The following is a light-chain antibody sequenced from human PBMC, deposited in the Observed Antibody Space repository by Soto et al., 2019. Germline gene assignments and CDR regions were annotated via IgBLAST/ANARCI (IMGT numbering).Light chain of an antibody. V-gene: IGKV4-1*01. CDR2: WAS. CDR1: QSVLYSSNNKNY. Sequence: DIVMTQSPDSLAVSLGERATINCKSSQSVLYSSNNKNYLAWYQQKPGQPPKLLIYWASTRESGVPDRFSGSGSETDFTLTISSLQAEDVEVYYCQQYYSTPYTFGQGTKLEIK. CDR3: QQYYSTPYT. J-gene: IGKJ2*01.